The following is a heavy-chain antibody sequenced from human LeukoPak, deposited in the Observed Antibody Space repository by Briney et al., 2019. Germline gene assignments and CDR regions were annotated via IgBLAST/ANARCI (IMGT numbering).Heavy chain of an antibody. J-gene: IGHJ4*02. Sequence: SVKVSCKASRGTFSSYAISWVRQAPGQGLEWMGGIIPIFGTANYAQKFQGRVTITADKSTSTAYMELSSLRSEDTAVYYCAASPYYYDSSGYSYWGQGTLVTVSS. CDR2: IIPIFGTA. CDR1: RGTFSSYA. CDR3: AASPYYYDSSGYSY. D-gene: IGHD3-22*01. V-gene: IGHV1-69*06.